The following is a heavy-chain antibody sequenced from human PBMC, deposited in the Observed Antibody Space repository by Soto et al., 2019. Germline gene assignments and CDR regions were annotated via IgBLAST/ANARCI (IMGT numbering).Heavy chain of an antibody. CDR1: GGSISSGDYY. V-gene: IGHV4-30-4*01. CDR2: IYYSGST. D-gene: IGHD2-15*01. J-gene: IGHJ6*02. CDR3: AREGLGYCGGGSCPRDAYYYGMDV. Sequence: SETLSLTCIVSGGSISSGDYYWSWIRQPPGKGLEWIGYIYYSGSTYYNPSLKSRVTISVDTSKNQFSLKLSSVTAADTAVYYCAREGLGYCGGGSCPRDAYYYGMDVWGQGTTVTVSS.